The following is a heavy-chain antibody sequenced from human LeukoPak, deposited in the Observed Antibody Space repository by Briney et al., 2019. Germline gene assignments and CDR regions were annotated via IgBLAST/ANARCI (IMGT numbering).Heavy chain of an antibody. V-gene: IGHV6-1*01. CDR2: TYYRSKWYN. J-gene: IGHJ3*02. CDR1: GDSISSNSP. CDR3: ARGGQGDGYSADEAFDI. D-gene: IGHD5-18*01. Sequence: SQTLSLTCAIFGDSISSNSPWNWIRQSPSRGLEWLGRTYYRSKWYNDYVVSVKSRININPDTSKNQCSLQLSSVTPEDTAVYYCARGGQGDGYSADEAFDIWGQGTMVTVS.